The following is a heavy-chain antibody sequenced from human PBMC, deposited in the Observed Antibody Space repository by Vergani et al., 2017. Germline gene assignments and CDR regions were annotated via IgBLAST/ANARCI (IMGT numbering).Heavy chain of an antibody. CDR3: ARQYYYYYYMDV. V-gene: IGHV4-34*01. CDR1: GGSFSGYY. CDR2: INHSGST. J-gene: IGHJ6*03. Sequence: QVQLQQWGAGLLKPSETLSLTCAVYGGSFSGYYCNWIRQPPGKGLEWIGEINHSGSTNYNPSLKSRVTISVDTSKNQFSLTLSSVTAADTAVYYCARQYYYYYYMDVWGKGTTVTVSS.